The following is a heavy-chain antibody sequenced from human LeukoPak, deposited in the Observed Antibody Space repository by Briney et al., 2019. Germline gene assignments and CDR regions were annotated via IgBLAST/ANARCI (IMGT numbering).Heavy chain of an antibody. CDR1: GFIFSSYN. D-gene: IGHD3-22*01. CDR2: ISSSSSYI. J-gene: IGHJ4*02. CDR3: ASGYYDSSGYYYIGY. V-gene: IGHV3-21*01. Sequence: GGSLRLSCAASGFIFSSYNMNWVRQAPGKGLEWVSFISSSSSYIYYADSVKGRFTISRDNAKNSLYLQMNSLRAEDTAVYYCASGYYDSSGYYYIGYWGQGTLVTVSS.